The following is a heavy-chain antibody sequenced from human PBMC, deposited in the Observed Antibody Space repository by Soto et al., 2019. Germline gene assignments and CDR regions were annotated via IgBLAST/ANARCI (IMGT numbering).Heavy chain of an antibody. CDR3: ARGYGWNFDY. J-gene: IGHJ4*02. D-gene: IGHD6-19*01. V-gene: IGHV4-34*01. CDR1: GGSFSGYY. Sequence: QVQLQQWGAGLLKPSKTLSLTCAVYGGSFSGYYWSWIRQPPGKGLEWIGEINHSGSTNYNPSLKSRVTISVDTSKNQFSLKLSSVTAADTAVYYCARGYGWNFDYWGQGTLVTVSS. CDR2: INHSGST.